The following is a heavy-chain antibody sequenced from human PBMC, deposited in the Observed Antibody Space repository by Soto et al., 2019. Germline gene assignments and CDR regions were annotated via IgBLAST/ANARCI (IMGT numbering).Heavy chain of an antibody. V-gene: IGHV1-46*01. Sequence: QVQLVQSGAEVQKPGASVEVSCKASGYTFTTYYIHWVRHAPGQGLEWMGVINPGGVSTKYAQKFQDRFTMTSDTSTSTVYMDLSSLRSEDTAVYFCARGGNGDNVGYWYFDLWGRGTLVTVSP. D-gene: IGHD4-17*01. J-gene: IGHJ2*01. CDR2: INPGGVST. CDR3: ARGGNGDNVGYWYFDL. CDR1: GYTFTTYY.